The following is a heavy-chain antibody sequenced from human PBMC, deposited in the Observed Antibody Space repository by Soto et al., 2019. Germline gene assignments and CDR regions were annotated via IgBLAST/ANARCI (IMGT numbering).Heavy chain of an antibody. D-gene: IGHD2-2*01. CDR2: IYYSGST. J-gene: IGHJ6*02. Sequence: LSLTCTVSGGSISSYYWSWIRQPPGKGLEWIGYIYYSGSTNYNPSLKSRVTISVDTSKNQFSLKLSSVTAADTAVYYCARAGHCSSTSCRWDYYYYYGMDVWGQGTTVTVSS. V-gene: IGHV4-59*01. CDR1: GGSISSYY. CDR3: ARAGHCSSTSCRWDYYYYYGMDV.